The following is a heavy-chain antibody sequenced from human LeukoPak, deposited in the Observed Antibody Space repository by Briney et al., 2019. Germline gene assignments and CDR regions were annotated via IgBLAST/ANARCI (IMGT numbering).Heavy chain of an antibody. D-gene: IGHD2-15*01. J-gene: IGHJ4*02. Sequence: PGGSLRLSCVASGFTFSSRDWMTWVRQAPGKGLEWVANIKQDGSEKNYVDSVKGRFTISRDNAKNSVDLQMNSLRAEDTAVYYCARGDGGYCSGGSCYDYWGQGTLVTVSS. CDR3: ARGDGGYCSGGSCYDY. V-gene: IGHV3-7*03. CDR2: IKQDGSEK. CDR1: GFTFSSRDW.